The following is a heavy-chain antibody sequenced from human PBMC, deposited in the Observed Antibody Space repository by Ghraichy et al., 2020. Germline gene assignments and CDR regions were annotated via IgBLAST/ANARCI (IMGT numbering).Heavy chain of an antibody. CDR1: GFTFSSYS. CDR2: ISSSSSYI. D-gene: IGHD3-10*01. Sequence: GGSLRLSCAASGFTFSSYSMNWVRQAPGKGLEWVSSISSSSSYIYYADSVKGRFTISRDNAKNSLYLQMNSLRAEDTAVYYCARDLLMVRGVISPKAHYYYYGMDVWGQGTTVTVSS. J-gene: IGHJ6*02. V-gene: IGHV3-21*01. CDR3: ARDLLMVRGVISPKAHYYYYGMDV.